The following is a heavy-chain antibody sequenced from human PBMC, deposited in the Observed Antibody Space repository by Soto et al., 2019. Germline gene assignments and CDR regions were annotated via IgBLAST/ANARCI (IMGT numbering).Heavy chain of an antibody. CDR3: AKGGEVGGVLGDH. Sequence: QVQLVESGGGVVQPGTSLRLSCEASGFAFNKFGMHWVRQAPGKGLEWMAFISYDGSYQYYADSVQGRLTITRDNSMNTLNMQLNSRRREDTAVYYCAKGGEVGGVLGDHWGQGTLVTVSS. CDR2: ISYDGSYQ. CDR1: GFAFNKFG. J-gene: IGHJ4*02. V-gene: IGHV3-30*18. D-gene: IGHD1-26*01.